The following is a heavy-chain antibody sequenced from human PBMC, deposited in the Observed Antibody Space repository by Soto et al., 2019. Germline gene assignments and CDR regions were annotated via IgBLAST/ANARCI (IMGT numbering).Heavy chain of an antibody. CDR1: GFTFSSYA. J-gene: IGHJ6*02. D-gene: IGHD5-18*01. CDR3: AKGGKRDTAMAHYYGTDV. V-gene: IGHV3-23*01. Sequence: HPGGSLRLSCAASGFTFSSYAMSWVRQAPGKGLEWVSAISGSGGSTYYADSVKGRFTISRDNSKNTLYLQMNSLRAEDTAVYYCAKGGKRDTAMAHYYGTDVWGQGTTVTVSS. CDR2: ISGSGGST.